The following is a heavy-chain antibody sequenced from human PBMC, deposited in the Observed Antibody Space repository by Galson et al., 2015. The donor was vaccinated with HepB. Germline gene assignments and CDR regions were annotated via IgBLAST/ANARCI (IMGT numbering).Heavy chain of an antibody. Sequence: SVKVSCKASGYTFTSYDINWVRQATGQGLEWMGWMNPNSGNTGYAQKFQGRVTITRDTSASTAYMELSSLRSEDTAVYYCARAKVREVIIFDSWGQGALVTVSS. CDR3: ARAKVREVIIFDS. CDR2: MNPNSGNT. D-gene: IGHD3-10*01. CDR1: GYTFTSYD. V-gene: IGHV1-8*01. J-gene: IGHJ4*02.